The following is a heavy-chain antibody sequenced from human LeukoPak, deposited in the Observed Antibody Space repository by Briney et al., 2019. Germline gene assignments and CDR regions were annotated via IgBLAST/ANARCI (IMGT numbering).Heavy chain of an antibody. J-gene: IGHJ4*02. CDR3: ARVDYDSSGYKDY. V-gene: IGHV1-69*04. Sequence: ASVKVSCKASGGTFSSYAISWVRQAPGQGLEWMGRIIPILGIANYAQKFQGRVTITADKSTSTAYMELSSLRSEDTAVYYCARVDYDSSGYKDYWGQGTLVTVSS. D-gene: IGHD3-22*01. CDR1: GGTFSSYA. CDR2: IIPILGIA.